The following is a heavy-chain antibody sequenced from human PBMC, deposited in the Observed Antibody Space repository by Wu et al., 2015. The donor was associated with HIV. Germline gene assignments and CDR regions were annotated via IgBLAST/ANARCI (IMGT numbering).Heavy chain of an antibody. CDR2: MNPDRGNT. Sequence: QVQVVQSGTEVKKPGASVKVSCKASGYTFTSYDINWVRQATGQGLEWMGWMNPDRGNTGYAQKFQGRVTMTRNTSIRTAYMELSSLRSEDTAVYYCARGLHGDYRVDIWGQGTMVTVSS. CDR1: GYTFTSYD. D-gene: IGHD4-17*01. CDR3: ARGLHGDYRVDI. V-gene: IGHV1-8*01. J-gene: IGHJ3*02.